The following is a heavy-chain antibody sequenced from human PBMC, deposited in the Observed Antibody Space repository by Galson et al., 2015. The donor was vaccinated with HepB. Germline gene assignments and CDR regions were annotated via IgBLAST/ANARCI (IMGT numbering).Heavy chain of an antibody. J-gene: IGHJ4*02. CDR1: GISFDSYA. CDR3: AYGSGSYFLDN. V-gene: IGHV3-30*14. D-gene: IGHD3-10*01. Sequence: SLRLSCATSGISFDSYAMHWVRQAPGKGLEWMAVISYDGGTTFHADSVKGRFTISRDNSGKTLYLQMNSLRPDDTAIYYCAYGSGSYFLDNWGQGTLVTVSS. CDR2: ISYDGGTT.